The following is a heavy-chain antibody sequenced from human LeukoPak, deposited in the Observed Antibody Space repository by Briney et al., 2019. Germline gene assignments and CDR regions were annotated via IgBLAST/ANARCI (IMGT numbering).Heavy chain of an antibody. V-gene: IGHV3-30*02. J-gene: IGHJ6*03. CDR3: AKPVIPSAYQGTYYMDV. CDR1: GLIFSSYG. Sequence: GGSLGLSCAASGLIFSSYGMHWDRQAPGEGLEWVAYIRHDESKTFYADSVKGRFTISRDNSKNTLYLQMHSLRAEDTALYYCAKPVIPSAYQGTYYMDVWGKGTTVTVSS. CDR2: IRHDESKT. D-gene: IGHD3-16*01.